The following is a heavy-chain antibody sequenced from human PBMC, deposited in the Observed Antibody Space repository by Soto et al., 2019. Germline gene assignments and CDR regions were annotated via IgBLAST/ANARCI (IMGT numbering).Heavy chain of an antibody. V-gene: IGHV4-4*02. Sequence: SETLCLTCAVSGGSISSSNWWTWVRLPPGKGLEWIGEIYPSGITNYSPSLKSRVTMSVDKSKNQFSLKLNSVTAADTAMYYCAREAYKRGATNPFFDYWGQGTLVTVSS. D-gene: IGHD1-26*01. J-gene: IGHJ4*02. CDR1: GGSISSSNW. CDR3: AREAYKRGATNPFFDY. CDR2: IYPSGIT.